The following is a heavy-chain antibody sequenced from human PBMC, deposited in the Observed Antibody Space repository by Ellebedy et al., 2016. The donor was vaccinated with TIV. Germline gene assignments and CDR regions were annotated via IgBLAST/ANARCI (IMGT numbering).Heavy chain of an antibody. CDR3: ARHFTSGTYYEKTWELGDY. CDR2: IDPSDSYT. J-gene: IGHJ4*02. V-gene: IGHV5-10-1*01. D-gene: IGHD1-26*01. Sequence: GESLKISCKGSGYGFTDYWISWVRRVPGKGLEWMGRIDPSDSYTNYSPSFQGHVTISADLSIDPAYLQWSSLKASDTATYYCARHFTSGTYYEKTWELGDYWGQGTLLTVSS. CDR1: GYGFTDYW.